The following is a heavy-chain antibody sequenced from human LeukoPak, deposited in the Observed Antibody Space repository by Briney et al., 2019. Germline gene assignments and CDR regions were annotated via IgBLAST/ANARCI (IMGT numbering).Heavy chain of an antibody. Sequence: SETLSLTCAVSGGSISSGGYSWNWIRQPPGKGLEWIGYIYHSGSTYYNPSLKSRVTISVDRSKNQFSLKLSSVTAADTAVYYCASHYGDYGPEAIPYFFQHWGQGTLVTVSS. J-gene: IGHJ1*01. CDR2: IYHSGST. CDR3: ASHYGDYGPEAIPYFFQH. V-gene: IGHV4-30-2*01. D-gene: IGHD4-17*01. CDR1: GGSISSGGYS.